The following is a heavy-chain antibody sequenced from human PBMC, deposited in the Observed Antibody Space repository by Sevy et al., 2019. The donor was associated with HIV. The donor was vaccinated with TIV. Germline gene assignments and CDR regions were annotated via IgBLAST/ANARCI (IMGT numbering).Heavy chain of an antibody. CDR3: ARGAVVIGTAATPVLDF. CDR2: IYNNIGST. V-gene: IGHV4-59*08. J-gene: IGHJ4*02. CDR1: DDSINSYY. Sequence: SETLSLSCSVSDDSINSYYWSWIRQPPGKGLEWIGYIYNNIGSTSYNPSLTSRVTISVDTSKNQFSLKLTSVTAADTAVYYCARGAVVIGTAATPVLDFWGQGSLVTVS. D-gene: IGHD3-3*01.